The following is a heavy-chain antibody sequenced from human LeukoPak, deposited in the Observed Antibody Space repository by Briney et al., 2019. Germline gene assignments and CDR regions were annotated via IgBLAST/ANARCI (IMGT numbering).Heavy chain of an antibody. CDR2: IWYDGSNK. D-gene: IGHD3-10*01. CDR1: GFTFNSYA. J-gene: IGHJ4*02. Sequence: GGSLRLSCIPSGFTFNSYAMFWVRQAPGKGLEWVSLIWYDGSNKYYADSVKGRFTISRDNSKNTLYLQLNSLRAEDTAVYYCARDSTYYYDSGSSGPHYFDNWGQGTLVTVSS. CDR3: ARDSTYYYDSGSSGPHYFDN. V-gene: IGHV3-33*07.